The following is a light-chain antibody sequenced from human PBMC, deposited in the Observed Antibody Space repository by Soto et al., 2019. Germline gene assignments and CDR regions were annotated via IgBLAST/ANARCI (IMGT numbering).Light chain of an antibody. CDR3: FSYTSSGTYV. CDR2: EVS. J-gene: IGLJ1*01. Sequence: QSALTQPASVPGSPGQSITISCTVTSSDVGNYKYVSWYQQHPGKAPKLMIYEVSNRPSGVSNRFSGSKSGNTASLTISGLQAEDETDYYCFSYTSSGTYVFGTGTKVTVL. V-gene: IGLV2-14*01. CDR1: SSDVGNYKY.